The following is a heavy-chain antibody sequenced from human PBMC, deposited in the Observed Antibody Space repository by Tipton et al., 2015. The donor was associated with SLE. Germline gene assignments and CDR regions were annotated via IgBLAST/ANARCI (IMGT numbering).Heavy chain of an antibody. J-gene: IGHJ6*03. CDR2: IYSSGST. V-gene: IGHV3-53*01. Sequence: SLRLSCAASGFTFSSYWMHWVRQAPGKGLEWVSVIYSSGSTYYAKSVKGRFTISRDNSKNTLYLQINSLRAEDTAVYYCARGRYSYAPYQYYYMDVWGRGTTVTVSS. CDR1: GFTFSSYW. D-gene: IGHD5-18*01. CDR3: ARGRYSYAPYQYYYMDV.